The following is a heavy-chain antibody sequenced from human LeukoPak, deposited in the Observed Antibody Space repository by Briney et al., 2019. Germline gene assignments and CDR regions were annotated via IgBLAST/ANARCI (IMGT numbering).Heavy chain of an antibody. D-gene: IGHD2-15*01. J-gene: IGHJ4*02. CDR1: GFTFSSYA. V-gene: IGHV3-64*01. Sequence: GGSLRLSCAASGFTFSSYAMHWVRQAPGKGLEYVSAISSNGGSTYYANSVKGRFTISRDNSKNTLYLQMGSLRAEDMAVYYCAREGSGGEGDYWGQGTLVTVSS. CDR3: AREGSGGEGDY. CDR2: ISSNGGST.